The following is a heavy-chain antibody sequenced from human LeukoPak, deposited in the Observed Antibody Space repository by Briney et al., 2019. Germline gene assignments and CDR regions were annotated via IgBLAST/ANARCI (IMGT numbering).Heavy chain of an antibody. D-gene: IGHD6-19*01. V-gene: IGHV4-59*01. CDR2: IYYSGST. CDR3: ARVPLSASPGQSSGWYYADY. CDR1: GGSISSYY. J-gene: IGHJ4*02. Sequence: KPSETLSLTCTVSGGSISSYYWSWIRQPPGKGLEWIGYIYYSGSTNYNPSLKSRVTISVDTSKNQFSLKLSSVTAADTAVYYCARVPLSASPGQSSGWYYADYWGQGTLVTVSS.